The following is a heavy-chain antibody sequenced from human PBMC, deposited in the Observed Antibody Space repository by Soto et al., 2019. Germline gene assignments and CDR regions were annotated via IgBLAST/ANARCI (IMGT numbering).Heavy chain of an antibody. CDR2: IYHSGST. D-gene: IGHD6-6*01. Sequence: SETLSLTCAVSGYSISSGYYCGWIRQPPGKGLEWIGSIYHSGSTYYNPSLKSRVTISVDTSKNQFSLKLSSVTAADTAVYYCARGDEYSSSSYNYWGQGTLLSVPS. V-gene: IGHV4-38-2*01. J-gene: IGHJ4*02. CDR1: GYSISSGYY. CDR3: ARGDEYSSSSYNY.